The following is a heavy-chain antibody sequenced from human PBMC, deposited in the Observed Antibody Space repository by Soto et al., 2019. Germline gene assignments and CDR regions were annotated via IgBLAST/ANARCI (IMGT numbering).Heavy chain of an antibody. V-gene: IGHV3-48*02. CDR3: AIGTTIFGVVGYYGMDV. D-gene: IGHD3-3*01. J-gene: IGHJ6*02. CDR2: ISSSSSTI. CDR1: GFTFSIYG. Sequence: GSLRLSCAASGFTFSIYGMNWVRQAPGKGLEWVSYISSSSSTIYYADSVKGRFTTSRDNAKNSLYLQMNSLRDEDTAVYYCAIGTTIFGVVGYYGMDVWGQGTTVTVSS.